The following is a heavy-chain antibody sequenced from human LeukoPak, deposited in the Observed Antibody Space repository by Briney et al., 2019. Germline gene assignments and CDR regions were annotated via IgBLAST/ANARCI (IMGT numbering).Heavy chain of an antibody. CDR3: ARATYYYDSSGYLPDY. CDR1: GYTFTGYY. CDR2: INPNSGGT. D-gene: IGHD3-22*01. J-gene: IGHJ4*02. Sequence: ASVKVSCKASGYTFTGYYMHWVRQAPGQGREWMGWINPNSGGTNYAQKFQGRVTMTRDTSISTAYMELSRLKSDDTAVYYCARATYYYDSSGYLPDYWGQGTLVTVSS. V-gene: IGHV1-2*02.